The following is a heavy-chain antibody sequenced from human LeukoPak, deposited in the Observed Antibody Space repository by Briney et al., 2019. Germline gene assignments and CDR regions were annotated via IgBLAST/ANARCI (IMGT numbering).Heavy chain of an antibody. J-gene: IGHJ4*02. Sequence: KTGGPLRLSCAASGFTFSSYSMNWVRQAPGKGLEWVSSISSSSGYIYYADSVKGRFTISRDNAKNSLYLQMNSLRAEDTAVYYCAREPAYSKVYWGQGTLVTVSS. CDR1: GFTFSSYS. CDR2: ISSSSGYI. D-gene: IGHD4-11*01. V-gene: IGHV3-21*01. CDR3: AREPAYSKVY.